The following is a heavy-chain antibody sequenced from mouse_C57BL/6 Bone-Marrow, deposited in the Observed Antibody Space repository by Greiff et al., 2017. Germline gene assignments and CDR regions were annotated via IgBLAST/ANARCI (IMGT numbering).Heavy chain of an antibody. CDR2: IYPGSGST. J-gene: IGHJ3*01. D-gene: IGHD4-1*01. CDR1: GYTFTSYW. V-gene: IGHV1-55*01. Sequence: QVHVKQPGAELVKPGASVKMSCKASGYTFTSYWITWVKQRPGQGLEWIGDIYPGSGSTNYNEKFKSKATLTVDKSSSTAYMQLSSLTSEDSAVYYCARPGAWFAYWGQGTLVTVSA. CDR3: ARPGAWFAY.